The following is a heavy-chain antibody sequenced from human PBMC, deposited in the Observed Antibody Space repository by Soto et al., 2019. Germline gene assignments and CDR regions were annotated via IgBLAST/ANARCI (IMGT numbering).Heavy chain of an antibody. V-gene: IGHV3-74*01. D-gene: IGHD6-19*01. J-gene: IGHJ4*02. Sequence: EVQLVESGGGLVQPGGSLRLSCAASGFTFSNNWMHWVRQAPGKGPVWVSRINSDGSSTYYADSVKGRFTISRDNAKNTLYLQMNSLRADDTAVYYCASGGTAVHWGQGTLVTVSS. CDR1: GFTFSNNW. CDR3: ASGGTAVH. CDR2: INSDGSST.